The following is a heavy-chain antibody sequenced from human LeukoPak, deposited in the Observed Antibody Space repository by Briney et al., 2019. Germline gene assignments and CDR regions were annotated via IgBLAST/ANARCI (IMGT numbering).Heavy chain of an antibody. Sequence: GGSLRLSCTASGFTFGDYAMSWVRQAPGKGLEWVGFIRSKAYGGTTEYAASVKGRFTISRDDSKSIAYLQMDSLKTEDTAVYYCTRSAIITGTTDYWGQGTLVTVSS. J-gene: IGHJ4*02. D-gene: IGHD1-7*01. CDR3: TRSAIITGTTDY. CDR1: GFTFGDYA. V-gene: IGHV3-49*04. CDR2: IRSKAYGGTT.